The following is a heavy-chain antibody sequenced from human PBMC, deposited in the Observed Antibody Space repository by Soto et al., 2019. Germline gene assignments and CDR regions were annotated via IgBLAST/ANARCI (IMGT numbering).Heavy chain of an antibody. V-gene: IGHV1-18*01. D-gene: IGHD3-10*02. J-gene: IGHJ5*02. CDR2: ISAKHGNT. CDR1: GYSFTSYG. CDR3: TRDMLKQPLVGFQVTWFDP. Sequence: ASVKVSCKASGYSFTSYGINWVRQAPGQGLEWMGWISAKHGNTHYAQKLQGRVTMTTDTSTSTAYMELRSLTSDDTAVYYCTRDMLKQPLVGFQVTWFDPWG.